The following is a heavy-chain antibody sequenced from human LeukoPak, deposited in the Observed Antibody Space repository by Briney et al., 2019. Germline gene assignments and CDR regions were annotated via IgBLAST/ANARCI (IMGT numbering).Heavy chain of an antibody. J-gene: IGHJ5*02. CDR1: GVSVNDYY. CDR2: VSPGGYT. D-gene: IGHD2-21*01. V-gene: IGHV4-34*01. CDR3: ARIRCGRGQHICYNH. Sequence: NPSETLSLTCAVSGVSVNDYYWSWIRQSPGKGLEWIGEVSPGGYTNYNPSLKSRVIISEDTSENHLSLKVRSVTAADTALYYCARIRCGRGQHICYNHWAQGSLVTVSS.